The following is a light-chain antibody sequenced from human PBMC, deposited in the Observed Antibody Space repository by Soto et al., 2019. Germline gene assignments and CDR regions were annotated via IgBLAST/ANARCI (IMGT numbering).Light chain of an antibody. CDR1: QSISSY. Sequence: DIQMTQSPCSLYASVGDRVTITCRASQSISSYLNWNQQKPWKAPKLLIYAASSLQSGVPSRFSGSGSGTDFTLTISSLQPEDFATYYCQQSYSTPRTFGQGTKLEIK. CDR2: AAS. J-gene: IGKJ2*01. CDR3: QQSYSTPRT. V-gene: IGKV1-39*01.